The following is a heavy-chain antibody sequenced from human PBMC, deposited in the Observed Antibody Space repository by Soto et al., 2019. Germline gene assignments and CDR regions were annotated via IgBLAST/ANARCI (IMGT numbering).Heavy chain of an antibody. CDR1: GFTFDDHA. CDR3: AKDIKGTGWYFSLDI. J-gene: IGHJ6*02. CDR2: ISWNSGTI. V-gene: IGHV3-9*01. Sequence: GGSLRLSCAASGFTFDDHAMHWVRQGPGKGLEWVSGISWNSGTIVYADSVKGRFTISRDNTKNSLYLQMDSLRREDTALYYCAKDIKGTGWYFSLDIWGQGTRV. D-gene: IGHD6-19*01.